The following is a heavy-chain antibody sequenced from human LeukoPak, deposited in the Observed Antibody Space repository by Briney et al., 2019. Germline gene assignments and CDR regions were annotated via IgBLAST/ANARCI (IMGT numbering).Heavy chain of an antibody. V-gene: IGHV1-2*02. D-gene: IGHD2/OR15-2a*01. J-gene: IGHJ5*02. CDR3: ARASMAFRALWFDP. CDR2: INPNSGGT. Sequence: ASVKVSCKASGYTFTGYYMHWVRQAPGQGLEWMGWINPNSGGTNYAQKFQGRVTMTRDTSISTAYMELSRLRSDDTSVYYCARASMAFRALWFDPWGQGTLVTVSS. CDR1: GYTFTGYY.